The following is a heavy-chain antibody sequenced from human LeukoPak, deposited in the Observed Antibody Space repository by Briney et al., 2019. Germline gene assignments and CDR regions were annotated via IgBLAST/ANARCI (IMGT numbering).Heavy chain of an antibody. Sequence: GASVKVSCKTSGYTFTTFYIHWVRQAPGQGLEWMGLINPSGGSTRYAQKFQGRVTMTRDTSTNTVYMELSNLRSEDTAVYYCARYEWDLLASFDCWGQGTLVTVSS. V-gene: IGHV1-46*01. CDR2: INPSGGST. J-gene: IGHJ4*02. CDR1: GYTFTTFY. CDR3: ARYEWDLLASFDC. D-gene: IGHD1-26*01.